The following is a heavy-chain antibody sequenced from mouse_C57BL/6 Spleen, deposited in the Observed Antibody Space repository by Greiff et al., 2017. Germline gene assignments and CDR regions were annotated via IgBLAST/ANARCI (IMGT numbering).Heavy chain of an antibody. D-gene: IGHD1-1*01. CDR1: GYTFTSYW. Sequence: QVQLQQPGAELVKPGASVKMSCKASGYTFTSYWITWVKQRPGQGLEWIGDIYPGSGSTNYNEKFKSKATLTVDTSSSTAYMQLSSLTSEDSAVYDCERRGKGSSPGRSAYWGQGTLVTVSA. V-gene: IGHV1-55*01. J-gene: IGHJ3*01. CDR3: ERRGKGSSPGRSAY. CDR2: IYPGSGST.